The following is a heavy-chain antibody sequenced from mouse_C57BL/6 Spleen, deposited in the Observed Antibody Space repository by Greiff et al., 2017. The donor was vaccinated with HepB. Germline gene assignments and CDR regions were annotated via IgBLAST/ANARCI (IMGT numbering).Heavy chain of an antibody. CDR2: IYPGSGST. Sequence: QVQLQQPGAELVKPGASVKMSCKASGYTFTSYWITWVKQRPGQGLEWIGDIYPGSGSTNYNEKFKSKATLTVDTSSSTAYMQLSSLTSEDSAVYYCARSRAYDGYYGFFYFDYWGQGTTLTVSS. CDR1: GYTFTSYW. D-gene: IGHD2-3*01. V-gene: IGHV1-55*01. CDR3: ARSRAYDGYYGFFYFDY. J-gene: IGHJ2*01.